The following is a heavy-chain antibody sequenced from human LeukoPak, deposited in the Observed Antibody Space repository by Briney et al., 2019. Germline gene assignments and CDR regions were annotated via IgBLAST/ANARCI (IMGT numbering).Heavy chain of an antibody. CDR2: FDPEDGET. D-gene: IGHD3-10*01. CDR3: AIVRITMVRGVTDPYRPSYYFDY. Sequence: ASVKVSCKVSGYTLTELSMHWVRQAPGKGLEWMGGFDPEDGETIYAQKFQGRVTMTEDTSTDTAYMELSSLRSEDTAVYYCAIVRITMVRGVTDPYRPSYYFDYWGQGTLVTVSS. J-gene: IGHJ4*02. V-gene: IGHV1-24*01. CDR1: GYTLTELS.